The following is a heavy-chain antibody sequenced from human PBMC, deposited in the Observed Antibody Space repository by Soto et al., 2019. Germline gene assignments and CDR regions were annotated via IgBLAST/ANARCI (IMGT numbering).Heavy chain of an antibody. Sequence: QLQLQESGPGLVKPSETLSLTCTVSGGSISSSSYYWGWIRQPPGKGLEWIGSIYYSGSTYYNPSLKSRVTIPVDTSKNQFSLKLSSVTAADTAVYYCARHPSIAVAGTGAFDIWGQGTMVTVSS. V-gene: IGHV4-39*01. CDR3: ARHPSIAVAGTGAFDI. D-gene: IGHD6-19*01. CDR2: IYYSGST. CDR1: GGSISSSSYY. J-gene: IGHJ3*02.